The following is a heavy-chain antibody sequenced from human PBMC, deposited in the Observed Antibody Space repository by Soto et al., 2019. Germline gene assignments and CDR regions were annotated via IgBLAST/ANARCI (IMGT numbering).Heavy chain of an antibody. CDR1: GGSISSSSYY. D-gene: IGHD6-19*01. J-gene: IGHJ5*02. V-gene: IGHV4-39*01. CDR2: IYYSGST. CDR3: AKYSSGWYEGFDWFDP. Sequence: SETLSLTCTVSGGSISSSSYYWGWIRQPPGKGLEWIGSIYYSGSTYYNPSLKSRVTISVDTSKNQFSLKLSSVTAADTAVYYCAKYSSGWYEGFDWFDPRGQGTPVTVSS.